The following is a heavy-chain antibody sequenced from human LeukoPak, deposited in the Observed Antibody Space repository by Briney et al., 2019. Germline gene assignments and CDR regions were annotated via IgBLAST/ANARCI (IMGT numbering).Heavy chain of an antibody. Sequence: ASVKVSCKASGYTFTSYGISWVRQAPEQGLEWMGWISAYNGNTNYAQKLQGRVTMTTDTSTSTAYMELRSLRSDDTAVYYCARDIQMGDILTGYISYYYYYMDVWGKGTTVTVSS. CDR2: ISAYNGNT. D-gene: IGHD3-9*01. CDR1: GYTFTSYG. J-gene: IGHJ6*03. CDR3: ARDIQMGDILTGYISYYYYYMDV. V-gene: IGHV1-18*01.